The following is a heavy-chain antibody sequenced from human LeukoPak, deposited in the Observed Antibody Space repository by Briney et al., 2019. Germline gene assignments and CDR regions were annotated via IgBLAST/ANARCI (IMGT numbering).Heavy chain of an antibody. CDR1: GYTFTNYY. V-gene: IGHV1-46*01. CDR2: INPSGGST. Sequence: ASVKVSCKASGYTFTNYYMHWARQAPGQGLEWMGIINPSGGSTSYAQKFQGRVTITRDTSTSTVYMELSSLRSEDTAVYYCARSSHALPPPDLDYWGQGTLVTVSS. CDR3: ARSSHALPPPDLDY. J-gene: IGHJ4*02. D-gene: IGHD3-10*01.